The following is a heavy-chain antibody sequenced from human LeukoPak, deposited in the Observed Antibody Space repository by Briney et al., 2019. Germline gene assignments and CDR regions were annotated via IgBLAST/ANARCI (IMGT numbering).Heavy chain of an antibody. J-gene: IGHJ4*02. V-gene: IGHV1-2*02. CDR2: INPNSGGT. D-gene: IGHD3-22*01. CDR3: ARDDDSSGYYYV. Sequence: GASVKVSCKASGYTFTGYYMHWVRQAPGQGLEWMGWINPNSGGTNYARKFQGRVTMTRDTSISTAYMELSRLRSDDTAVYYCARDDDSSGYYYVWGQGTLVTVSS. CDR1: GYTFTGYY.